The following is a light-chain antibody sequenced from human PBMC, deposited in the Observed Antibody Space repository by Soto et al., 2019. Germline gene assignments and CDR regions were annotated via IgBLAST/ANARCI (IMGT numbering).Light chain of an antibody. CDR1: QGIGSY. CDR2: AAS. Sequence: IQLTQSPSSLSASVRDSVTITCRASQGIGSYLAWYQQKPGKAPKLLIYAASTLQSGVPSRFSGSGSGTDFTLTISSLEPEDFAVYYCQQRTNWQSTFGGGTKVDIK. V-gene: IGKV1-9*01. J-gene: IGKJ4*01. CDR3: QQRTNWQST.